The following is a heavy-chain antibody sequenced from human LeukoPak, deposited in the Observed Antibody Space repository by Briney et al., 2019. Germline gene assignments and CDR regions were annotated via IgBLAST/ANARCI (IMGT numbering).Heavy chain of an antibody. J-gene: IGHJ4*02. CDR3: AKEWTL. D-gene: IGHD3/OR15-3a*01. CDR1: GFTFSSYV. CDR2: ISYDGSTK. V-gene: IGHV3-30*18. Sequence: GGSLRLSCAASGFTFSSYVMHWVRQAPGKGLEWVAVISYDGSTKYYADSVKGRFTISRGNSKNTLYLQMNSLRAEDTAVYYCAKEWTLWGQGTLVTVSS.